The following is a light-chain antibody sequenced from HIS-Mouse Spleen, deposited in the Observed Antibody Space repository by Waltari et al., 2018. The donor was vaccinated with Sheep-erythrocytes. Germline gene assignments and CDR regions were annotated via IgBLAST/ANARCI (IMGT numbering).Light chain of an antibody. J-gene: IGKJ4*01. CDR2: WAS. V-gene: IGKV4-1*01. CDR1: QSVLYSSNNKNY. CDR3: QQYYSTLT. Sequence: DIVMTQSPDSLAVSLGERATINCKSSQSVLYSSNNKNYLAWYQQKPGKPPKLLIYWASTRESWVPDRFSGSGSGTDFTLTISSLQAEDVAVYYCQQYYSTLTFGGGTKVEIK.